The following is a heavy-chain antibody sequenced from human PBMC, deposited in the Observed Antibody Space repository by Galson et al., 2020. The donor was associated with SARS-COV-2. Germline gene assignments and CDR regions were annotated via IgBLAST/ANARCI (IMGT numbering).Heavy chain of an antibody. CDR3: ARADSSSTSFDY. CDR2: IYYSGST. V-gene: IGHV4-61*01. CDR1: GGSVSSGSYY. J-gene: IGHJ4*02. Sequence: SETLSLTCTVFGGSVSSGSYYWSWIRQPPGKGLEWIGYIYYSGSTNYNPSLKSRVTISVDTSKNQFSLKLSSVTAADTAVYYCARADSSSTSFDYWGQGTLVTVSS. D-gene: IGHD6-6*01.